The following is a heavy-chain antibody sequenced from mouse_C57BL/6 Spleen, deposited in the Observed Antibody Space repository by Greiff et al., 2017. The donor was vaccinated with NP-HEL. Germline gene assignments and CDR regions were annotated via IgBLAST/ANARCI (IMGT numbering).Heavy chain of an antibody. CDR2: ISDGGSYT. CDR1: GFTFSSYA. Sequence: EVMLVESGGGLVKPGGSLKLSCAASGFTFSSYAMSWVRQTPEKRLEWVATISDGGSYTYYPDNVKGRFTISRDNAKNNLYLQMSHLKSEDTAMYYCAREGAYDGYYFDYWGQGTTLIVSS. V-gene: IGHV5-4*01. J-gene: IGHJ2*01. D-gene: IGHD2-3*01. CDR3: AREGAYDGYYFDY.